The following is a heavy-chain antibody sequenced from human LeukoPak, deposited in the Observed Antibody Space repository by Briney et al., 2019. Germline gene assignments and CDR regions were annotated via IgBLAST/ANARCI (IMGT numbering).Heavy chain of an antibody. V-gene: IGHV3-74*01. D-gene: IGHD6-13*01. CDR2: INSDGSST. CDR3: ARDSTLSAAAADYYYYMDV. CDR1: GFTFSSYW. J-gene: IGHJ6*03. Sequence: GGSLRLSCAASGFTFSSYWMHWVRQAPGKGLVWVSRINSDGSSTSYADSVKGRFTISRDNAKNTLYLQMNSLRAEDTAVYYCARDSTLSAAAADYYYYMDVWGKGTTVTISS.